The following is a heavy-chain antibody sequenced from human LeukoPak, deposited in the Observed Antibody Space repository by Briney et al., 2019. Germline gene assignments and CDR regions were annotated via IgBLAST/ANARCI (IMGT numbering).Heavy chain of an antibody. CDR2: IIPIFGTA. J-gene: IGHJ6*03. CDR1: GGTFSSYV. CDR3: ARWIVHRSLWFGEPYYYYYYMDV. V-gene: IGHV1-69*05. Sequence: ASVKVSCKASGGTFSSYVISWVRQAPGQGLEWMGGIIPIFGTANYAQKFQGRVTITTDESTSTAYMELSSLRSEDTAVYYCARWIVHRSLWFGEPYYYYYYMDVWGKGTTVTVSS. D-gene: IGHD3-10*01.